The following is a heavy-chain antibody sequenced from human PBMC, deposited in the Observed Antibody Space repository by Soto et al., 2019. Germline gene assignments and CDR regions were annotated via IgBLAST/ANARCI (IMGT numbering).Heavy chain of an antibody. J-gene: IGHJ4*02. Sequence: LRLSCAASGFTFSSYAMSWVRQAPGKGLEWVSAISGSGGSTYYADSVKGRFTISRDNSKNTLYLQMNSLRAEDTAVYYCAKDPSLLWFGELSLHYFDYWGQGTLVTVSS. CDR1: GFTFSSYA. D-gene: IGHD3-10*01. CDR2: ISGSGGST. CDR3: AKDPSLLWFGELSLHYFDY. V-gene: IGHV3-23*01.